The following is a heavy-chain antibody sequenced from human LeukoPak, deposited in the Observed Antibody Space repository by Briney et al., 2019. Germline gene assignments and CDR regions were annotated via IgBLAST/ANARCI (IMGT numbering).Heavy chain of an antibody. J-gene: IGHJ6*03. Sequence: PSETLSLTCTVSGASVSSYYWSWFRRPPGKGLEWIAYIFLSGIINFRTSFKSHVSISVDGSKNNFSQDMSSVTAADPAVDYCAGRRDETDTAAGYYHMDVWGKGTTVTVSS. CDR3: AGRRDETDTAAGYYHMDV. CDR1: GASVSSYY. CDR2: IFLSGII. D-gene: IGHD3-22*01. V-gene: IGHV4-4*09.